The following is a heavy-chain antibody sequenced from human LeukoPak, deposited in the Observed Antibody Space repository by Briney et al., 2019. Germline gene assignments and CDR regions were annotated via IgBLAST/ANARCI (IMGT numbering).Heavy chain of an antibody. CDR1: GYTFNTYG. CDR3: ARGGSFHYDF. D-gene: IGHD1-26*01. J-gene: IGHJ4*02. Sequence: GAPVKVSCKGSGYTFNTYGITWVRQAPGQGLEWMGWINTDTLNARYEQKFQGRVTMTTDTSTSTAYMELRSLRSDDTAVYYCARGGSFHYDFWGQGTLVTVS. CDR2: INTDTLNA. V-gene: IGHV1-18*01.